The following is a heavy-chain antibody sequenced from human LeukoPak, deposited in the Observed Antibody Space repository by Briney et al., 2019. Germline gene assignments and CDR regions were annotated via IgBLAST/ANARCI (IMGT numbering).Heavy chain of an antibody. J-gene: IGHJ4*02. CDR2: MYYSGST. Sequence: SETLSLTCTVSGGSVSTYYWSWIRQPPAKGLEWIGYMYYSGSTKYNPSLKSRVTISVDTSKNQFSLKLTSVTSADTAVYYCARYDGAFDGFDYWGQGTLVTVSS. D-gene: IGHD1-1*01. V-gene: IGHV4-59*02. CDR3: ARYDGAFDGFDY. CDR1: GGSVSTYY.